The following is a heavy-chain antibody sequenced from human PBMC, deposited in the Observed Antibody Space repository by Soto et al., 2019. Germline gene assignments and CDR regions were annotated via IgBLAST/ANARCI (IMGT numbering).Heavy chain of an antibody. CDR3: ARDQVGPLYYYYYGMDV. CDR2: ISSSSTYI. D-gene: IGHD1-26*01. J-gene: IGHJ6*02. CDR1: GFTFITYS. V-gene: IGHV3-21*01. Sequence: LRLSCAASGFTFITYSMNWVRQAPGKGLEWVSSISSSSTYIYYADSVKGRFTISRDNAKNSLYLQMTSLRAADTAVYYCARDQVGPLYYYYYGMDVWGQGTTVTVSS.